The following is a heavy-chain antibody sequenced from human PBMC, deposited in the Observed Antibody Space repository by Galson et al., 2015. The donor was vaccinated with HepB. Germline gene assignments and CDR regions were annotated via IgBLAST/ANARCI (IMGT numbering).Heavy chain of an antibody. CDR3: VRYCAVSTCGSGDYFYMDV. CDR1: GFVFSEHY. J-gene: IGHJ6*03. Sequence: SLRLSCAASGFVFSEHYMDWVRQAPGKGLDWVGRIRKKTNKYSTEYAASVKGRFTISRDDSKNSLYLQMSSLRIEDTAVYYCVRYCAVSTCGSGDYFYMDVWGKGTTVTVSS. D-gene: IGHD5-12*01. V-gene: IGHV3-72*01. CDR2: IRKKTNKYST.